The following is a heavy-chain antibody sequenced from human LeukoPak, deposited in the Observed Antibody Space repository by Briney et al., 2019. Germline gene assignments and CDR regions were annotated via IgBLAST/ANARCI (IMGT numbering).Heavy chain of an antibody. V-gene: IGHV3-23*01. CDR2: ISGAGDAT. CDR1: GFTFNKFP. CDR3: ARQLGYCSDGSCYFDY. Sequence: GGSLRLSCAATGFTFNKFPMTWVRQAPGKGLEWVSAISGAGDATYSADSVRGRFTISRDKSKNTLFLQMNSLRAEDTAIYYCARQLGYCSDGSCYFDYWGQGTLVTVSS. D-gene: IGHD2-15*01. J-gene: IGHJ4*02.